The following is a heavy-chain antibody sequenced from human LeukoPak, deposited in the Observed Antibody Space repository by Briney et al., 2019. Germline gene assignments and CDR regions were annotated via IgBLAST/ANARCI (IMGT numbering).Heavy chain of an antibody. CDR3: ARDQQYAFDY. D-gene: IGHD1/OR15-1a*01. V-gene: IGHV3-48*02. Sequence: PGGSLRLSCATSGSTFTDFPMNWVRQAPGKGLEWVSNVRTRTEGANNAIYADSVKGRVTCSRDDAKNTLYLHMHSLRDDDTAVYYCARDQQYAFDYWGQGILVTVSS. J-gene: IGHJ4*02. CDR1: GSTFTDFP. CDR2: VRTRTEGANNA.